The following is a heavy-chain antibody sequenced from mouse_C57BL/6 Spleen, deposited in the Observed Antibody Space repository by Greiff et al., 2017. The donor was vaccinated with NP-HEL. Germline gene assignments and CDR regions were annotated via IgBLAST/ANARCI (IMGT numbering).Heavy chain of an antibody. V-gene: IGHV1-69*01. CDR2: IDPSDSYT. D-gene: IGHD1-1*01. J-gene: IGHJ4*01. Sequence: QVQLQQPGAELVMPGASVKLSCKASGYTFTSYWMHWVKQRPGQGLEWIGEIDPSDSYTNYNQKFKGKSTWTVDKSSSTAYMQLSSLTSEDSAVYYCARYGSSYGAMDYWGQGTSVTVSS. CDR3: ARYGSSYGAMDY. CDR1: GYTFTSYW.